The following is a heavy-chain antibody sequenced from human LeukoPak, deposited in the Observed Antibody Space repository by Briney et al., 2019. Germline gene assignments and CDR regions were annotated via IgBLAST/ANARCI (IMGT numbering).Heavy chain of an antibody. CDR1: GGSFSGYY. CDR3: ARSVEGYCSGGSCYSYYYYMDV. J-gene: IGHJ6*03. V-gene: IGHV4-34*12. CDR2: IFYSGST. Sequence: KTSETLSLTCAVYGGSFSGYYWSWIRQPPGKALEWIGNIFYSGSTYYSPSLKSRVTISLDTSKNQFSLKLSSVTAADTAVYYCARSVEGYCSGGSCYSYYYYMDVWGKGTTVTVSS. D-gene: IGHD2-15*01.